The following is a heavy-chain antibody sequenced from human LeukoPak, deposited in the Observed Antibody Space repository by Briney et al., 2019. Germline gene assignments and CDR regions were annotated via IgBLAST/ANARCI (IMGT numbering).Heavy chain of an antibody. CDR1: GFTFSSYA. CDR3: ARDHSGSYYEVDY. J-gene: IGHJ4*02. D-gene: IGHD1-26*01. V-gene: IGHV3-23*01. Sequence: GGSLRLSCVASGFTFSSYAMSWVRQAPGEGLEWVSATSGSGASTYYADSVKGRFTISRDNSKNTLYLQMNSLRAEDTAVYYCARDHSGSYYEVDYWGQGTLVTVSS. CDR2: TSGSGAST.